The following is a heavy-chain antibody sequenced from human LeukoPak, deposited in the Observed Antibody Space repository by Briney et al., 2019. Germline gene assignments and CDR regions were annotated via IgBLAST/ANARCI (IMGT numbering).Heavy chain of an antibody. CDR3: VRDRYFDWSYAFDV. CDR2: VRGDGGTT. D-gene: IGHD3-9*01. J-gene: IGHJ3*01. V-gene: IGHV3-74*01. Sequence: PGGSLRLSCAASGFTFSSYWMHWVRQAPGKGVEWVSRVRGDGGTTSYADSVRGRFTISRDNANNMLYLQMNSLSAEDTALYYCVRDRYFDWSYAFDVWGQGTMVTVSS. CDR1: GFTFSSYW.